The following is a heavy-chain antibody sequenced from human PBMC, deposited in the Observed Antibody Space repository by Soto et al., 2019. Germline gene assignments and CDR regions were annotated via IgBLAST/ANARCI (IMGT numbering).Heavy chain of an antibody. CDR3: ARDTSSSWYGNWFDP. CDR2: ISYDGSNK. D-gene: IGHD6-13*01. Sequence: PGGSLRLSCAASGFTFSSYAMHWVRQAPGKGLEWVAVISYDGSNKYYADSVKGRFTISRDNSKNTLYLQMNSLRAEDTAVHYCARDTSSSWYGNWFDPWGQGTLVTVSS. J-gene: IGHJ5*02. V-gene: IGHV3-30-3*01. CDR1: GFTFSSYA.